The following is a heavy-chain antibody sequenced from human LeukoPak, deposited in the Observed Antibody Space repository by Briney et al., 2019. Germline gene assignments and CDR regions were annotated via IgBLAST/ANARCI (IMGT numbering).Heavy chain of an antibody. Sequence: ASVKVSCKASGYTFTGYGISWVRQAPGQGLEWMGWISAYNGNTNYAQKLQGRVTMTTDTSTSTAYMELRSLRSDDTAVYYCARLPEYSSSGAFDIWGQGTMVTVSS. CDR1: GYTFTGYG. CDR3: ARLPEYSSSGAFDI. CDR2: ISAYNGNT. J-gene: IGHJ3*02. V-gene: IGHV1-18*01. D-gene: IGHD6-6*01.